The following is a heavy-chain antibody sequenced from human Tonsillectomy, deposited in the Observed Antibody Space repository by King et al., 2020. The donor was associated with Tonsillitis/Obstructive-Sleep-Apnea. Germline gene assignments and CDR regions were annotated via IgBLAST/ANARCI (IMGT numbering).Heavy chain of an antibody. V-gene: IGHV3-23*04. CDR2: ISGSGGST. D-gene: IGHD2-2*02. J-gene: IGHJ5*02. Sequence: VQLVESGGGLVQPGGSLRLSCAASGFTFSSYAMSWVRQAPGKGLEWVSAISGSGGSTYYADSVKGRFTISRDNSKNTLYLQMNSLRAEDTAVYYCAKGGLCSSTSCYTGWFDPWGQGTLVTVSS. CDR3: AKGGLCSSTSCYTGWFDP. CDR1: GFTFSSYA.